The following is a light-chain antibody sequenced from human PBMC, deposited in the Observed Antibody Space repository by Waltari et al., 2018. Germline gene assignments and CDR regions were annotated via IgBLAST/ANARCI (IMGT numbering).Light chain of an antibody. Sequence: WYQRHPGRAPRLLIYDITQRPSGISDRFSGSKSGKTASLTISGLQAEDEADYYCCSFADYGIYVFGSGTHVTVL. CDR2: DIT. V-gene: IGLV2-23*02. CDR3: CSFADYGIYV. J-gene: IGLJ1*01.